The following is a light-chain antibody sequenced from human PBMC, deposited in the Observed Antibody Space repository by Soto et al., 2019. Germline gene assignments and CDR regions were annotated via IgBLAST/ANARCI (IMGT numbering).Light chain of an antibody. V-gene: IGKV3-11*01. CDR2: QTS. CDR3: QQRSNWPLT. Sequence: EILLTQSPATLSSFPGDRVTLSCRASQYINTRLAWYQHRPGQAPSLLIYQTSIRDAGIPARFSGIWSGTDFTLSISRLEPADFEVYYCQQRSNWPLTFGGGTKVDI. CDR1: QYINTR. J-gene: IGKJ4*01.